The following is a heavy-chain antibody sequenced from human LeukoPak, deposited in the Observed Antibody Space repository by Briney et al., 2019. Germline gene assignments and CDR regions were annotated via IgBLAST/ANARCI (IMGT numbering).Heavy chain of an antibody. CDR3: AREAGSD. CDR1: GFTFGSYW. J-gene: IGHJ4*02. CDR2: IKQDGSEK. Sequence: GGSLRLSCAASGFTFGSYWMSWVRQAPGKGLEWVANIKQDGSEKYYVDSVKGRFTISRDNAKNSLYLQMNSLRAEDTAVYYCAREAGSDWGQGTLVTVSS. V-gene: IGHV3-7*01.